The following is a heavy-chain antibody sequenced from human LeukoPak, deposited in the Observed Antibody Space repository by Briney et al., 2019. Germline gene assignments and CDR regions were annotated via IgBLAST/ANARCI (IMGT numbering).Heavy chain of an antibody. Sequence: ASVKVSCKVSGYTLTELSMHWVRQAPGKGLEWMGGFDPEDGETIYAQKFQGRVTMTVDTSTDTAYMELSSLRSEDTAVYYCATSYYDYVWGSYRPFDYWGQGTLVTVSS. V-gene: IGHV1-24*01. CDR2: FDPEDGET. CDR3: ATSYYDYVWGSYRPFDY. J-gene: IGHJ4*02. CDR1: GYTLTELS. D-gene: IGHD3-16*02.